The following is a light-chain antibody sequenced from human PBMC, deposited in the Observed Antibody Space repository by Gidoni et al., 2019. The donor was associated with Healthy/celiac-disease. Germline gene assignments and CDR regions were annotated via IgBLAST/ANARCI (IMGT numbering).Light chain of an antibody. CDR1: QSVSSSY. V-gene: IGKV3-20*01. J-gene: IGKJ4*01. Sequence: PGTLSLSPGERATLSCRASQSVSSSYLAWYQQKPGQAPRLLIYGASSRATGIPDRFSGSGSGTDFTLTISRLEPEDFAVYYWQQYGSSLLTFGGGTKVEIK. CDR2: GAS. CDR3: QQYGSSLLT.